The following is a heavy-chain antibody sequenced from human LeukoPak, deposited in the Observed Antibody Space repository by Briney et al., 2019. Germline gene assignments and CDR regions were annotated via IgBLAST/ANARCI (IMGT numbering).Heavy chain of an antibody. Sequence: GRSLRLSCAASGFTFDDYAMHWVRQAPGKGLEWVSGISWNSGSIGYADSVKGRFTISRDNAKNSLYLQMNSLRAEDTALYYCAKAPVAVAGTGDAFDIWGQGTMVTVSS. CDR2: ISWNSGSI. V-gene: IGHV3-9*01. CDR1: GFTFDDYA. CDR3: AKAPVAVAGTGDAFDI. J-gene: IGHJ3*02. D-gene: IGHD6-19*01.